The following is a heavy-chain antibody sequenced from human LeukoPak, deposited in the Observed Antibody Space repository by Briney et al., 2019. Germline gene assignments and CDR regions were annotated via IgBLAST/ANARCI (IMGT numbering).Heavy chain of an antibody. Sequence: GGSLRLSCAASGFTFDDYAMHWVRQAPGKGLEWVSGISWNSGSIGYADSVKGRFTISRDNAKNSLYLQMNSLRAEDTAVYYCARDLRPPDYWGQGTLVTVSS. CDR1: GFTFDDYA. CDR2: ISWNSGSI. CDR3: ARDLRPPDY. V-gene: IGHV3-9*01. J-gene: IGHJ4*02.